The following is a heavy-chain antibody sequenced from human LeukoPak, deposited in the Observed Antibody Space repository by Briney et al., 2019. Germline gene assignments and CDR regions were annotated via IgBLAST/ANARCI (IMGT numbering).Heavy chain of an antibody. D-gene: IGHD3/OR15-3a*01. CDR3: TTDTTRGFLDLWFDP. CDR2: IKSKTDGGTT. V-gene: IGHV3-15*01. CDR1: GFTFSNAW. J-gene: IGHJ5*02. Sequence: GGSLRLSCAASGFTFSNAWMSWVRQAPGKGLEWVGRIKSKTDGGTTDYAAPVKGRFTISRDDSKNTLYLQMNSLKTEDTAVYYCTTDTTRGFLDLWFDPWGQGTLVTVSS.